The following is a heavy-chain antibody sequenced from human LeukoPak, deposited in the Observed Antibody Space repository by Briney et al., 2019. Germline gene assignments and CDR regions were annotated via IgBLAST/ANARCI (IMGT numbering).Heavy chain of an antibody. Sequence: SETLSLTCTVSGGSISSSNYYWDWIRQPPGKGLEWIGSIYYSGSTYYNPSLKSRVTISVDTSKNQFSLKLSSVTAADTAVYYCASPRGYYASGSAHVVDYWGQGTLVTASS. D-gene: IGHD3-10*01. J-gene: IGHJ4*02. CDR2: IYYSGST. V-gene: IGHV4-39*07. CDR3: ASPRGYYASGSAHVVDY. CDR1: GGSISSSNYY.